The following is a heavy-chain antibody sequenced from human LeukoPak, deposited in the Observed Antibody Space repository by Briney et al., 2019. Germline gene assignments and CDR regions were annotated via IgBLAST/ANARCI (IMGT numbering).Heavy chain of an antibody. Sequence: PSENLFLNCTGSDGSRNSFYWSWLRQPPGKGLEWIGRIFSTGSTNYNPSLKSRVTMSVDTSKNQFSLKLSSVTAADTAVYYCARVSTGGRYDYWGQGTLVTVSS. CDR2: IFSTGST. J-gene: IGHJ4*02. CDR1: DGSRNSFY. D-gene: IGHD1-14*01. CDR3: ARVSTGGRYDY. V-gene: IGHV4-4*07.